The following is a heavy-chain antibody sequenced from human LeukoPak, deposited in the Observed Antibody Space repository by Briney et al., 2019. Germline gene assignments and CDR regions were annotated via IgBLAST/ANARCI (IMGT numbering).Heavy chain of an antibody. CDR3: ARGSGDGSGSPFDY. Sequence: PSETLSLTCTVSGGSVSGDPYYWSWIRQPPGKGPEWIGHISYSGNINSNPSLRSRVTASVDTSKNQFSLKLSSVTAADTAVYYCARGSGDGSGSPFDYWGQGTLVTVSS. CDR1: GGSVSGDPYY. J-gene: IGHJ4*02. V-gene: IGHV4-61*01. CDR2: ISYSGNI. D-gene: IGHD5-18*01.